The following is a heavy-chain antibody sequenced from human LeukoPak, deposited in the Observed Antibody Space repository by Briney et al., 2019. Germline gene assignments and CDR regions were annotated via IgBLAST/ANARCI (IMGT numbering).Heavy chain of an antibody. D-gene: IGHD4-11*01. J-gene: IGHJ5*02. Sequence: SQTLSLTCTVSGGSISSGGYYWSWIRQPPGKGLEWIGYIYHSGSTYYNPSLKSRVTISVDRSKNQFSLKLSPVTAADTAVYYCARNSIRWFDPWGQGTLVTVSS. CDR2: IYHSGST. CDR1: GGSISSGGYY. CDR3: ARNSIRWFDP. V-gene: IGHV4-30-2*01.